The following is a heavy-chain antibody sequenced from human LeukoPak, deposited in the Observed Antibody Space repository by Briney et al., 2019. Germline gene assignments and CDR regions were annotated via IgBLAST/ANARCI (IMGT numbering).Heavy chain of an antibody. D-gene: IGHD3-22*01. CDR3: ARHASYDYYDSSGYYSSTSVDGWFDP. CDR2: IYYSGST. J-gene: IGHJ5*02. CDR1: GGSISSYY. Sequence: SETLSLTCTVSGGSISSYYWSWIRQPPGKGLEWIGYIYYSGSTNYNSSLKSRVTISVDTSKNQFSLKLSSVTAADTAVYYCARHASYDYYDSSGYYSSTSVDGWFDPWGQGTLVTVSS. V-gene: IGHV4-59*08.